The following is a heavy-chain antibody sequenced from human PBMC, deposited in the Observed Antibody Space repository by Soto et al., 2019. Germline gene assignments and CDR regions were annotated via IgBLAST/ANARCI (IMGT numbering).Heavy chain of an antibody. CDR1: GFTFNTFG. J-gene: IGHJ4*02. Sequence: GGSLRLSCAASGFTFNTFGMHWVRQAPGKGLEWVAVISYDGSDKYYSDSVRGRFTISRDNSNNTLYLQMDRLRVEDTAVYYCARAMAATTPFDYWGQGTVVTVSS. D-gene: IGHD1-26*01. CDR2: ISYDGSDK. V-gene: IGHV3-30*03. CDR3: ARAMAATTPFDY.